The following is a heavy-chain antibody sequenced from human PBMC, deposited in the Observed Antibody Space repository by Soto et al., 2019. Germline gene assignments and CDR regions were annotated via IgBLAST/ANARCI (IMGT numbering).Heavy chain of an antibody. D-gene: IGHD1-1*01. V-gene: IGHV4-59*01. CDR3: ARDLTISSTDGPLAP. Sequence: PSDTLSLTCTVSGGSMSRYYWTWIRQPPGKGLEWIGNIHYTGSTNYNPSLKSRVTILLGTSTSQFSLKVSSVTAADTAVYYCARDLTISSTDGPLAPRGHGPLVTVSS. J-gene: IGHJ5*02. CDR2: IHYTGST. CDR1: GGSMSRYY.